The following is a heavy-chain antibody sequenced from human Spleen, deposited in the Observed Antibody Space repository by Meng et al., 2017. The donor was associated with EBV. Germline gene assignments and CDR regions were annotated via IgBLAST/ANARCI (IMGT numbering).Heavy chain of an antibody. J-gene: IGHJ4*02. Sequence: QVQLGQSGVEVKRPGASVKFSCKASGYTFSSYDLHWVRQAPGQSREWMGWINTGNGNTKYSQKLQGRVTITRDTSASTAYIELSSLSSEDTAVYYCARTFYGDFGSHFDFWGLGTLVTVSS. D-gene: IGHD4-17*01. CDR1: GYTFSSYD. CDR2: INTGNGNT. CDR3: ARTFYGDFGSHFDF. V-gene: IGHV1-3*04.